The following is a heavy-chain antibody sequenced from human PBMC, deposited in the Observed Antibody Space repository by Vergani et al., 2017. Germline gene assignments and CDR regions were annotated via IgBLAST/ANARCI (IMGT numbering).Heavy chain of an antibody. D-gene: IGHD5-18*01. CDR1: GFTFSSYG. Sequence: QVQLVESGGGVVQPGRSLRLSCAASGFTFSSYGMHWVRQAPGKGLEWVAVIWYDGSNKYYADSVKGRFTISRDNSKNTLYLQMNSLRAEDTAVYYCAQTVDTAMVTWGAFDIWGQGTMVTVSS. J-gene: IGHJ3*02. V-gene: IGHV3-33*06. CDR3: AQTVDTAMVTWGAFDI. CDR2: IWYDGSNK.